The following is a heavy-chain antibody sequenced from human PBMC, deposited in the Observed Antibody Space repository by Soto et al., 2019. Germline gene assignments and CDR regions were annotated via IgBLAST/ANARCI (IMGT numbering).Heavy chain of an antibody. CDR3: AKDESYCSGGSCDPEAFDI. J-gene: IGHJ3*02. Sequence: GGSLRLSCAASGFTFSSYAMSWVRQAPGKGLEWVSAISGSGGSTYYADSVKGRFNISRDNSKNTRYWQMKSLRAEDTAVYYCAKDESYCSGGSCDPEAFDIWGQGTMVTVSS. V-gene: IGHV3-23*01. CDR1: GFTFSSYA. CDR2: ISGSGGST. D-gene: IGHD2-15*01.